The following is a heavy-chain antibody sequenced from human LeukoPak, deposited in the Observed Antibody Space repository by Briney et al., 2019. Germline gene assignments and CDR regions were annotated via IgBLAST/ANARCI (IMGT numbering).Heavy chain of an antibody. CDR3: ARDWLGYCSSTSCGNWFDP. V-gene: IGHV1-18*04. Sequence: ASVKVSCKASGYTFTSYGISWVRQAPGQGREWMGWISAYNGNTNYAQKLQGRVTMTTDTSTSTAYMELRSLRSDDTAVYYCARDWLGYCSSTSCGNWFDPWGQGTLVTVSS. D-gene: IGHD2-2*01. CDR1: GYTFTSYG. CDR2: ISAYNGNT. J-gene: IGHJ5*02.